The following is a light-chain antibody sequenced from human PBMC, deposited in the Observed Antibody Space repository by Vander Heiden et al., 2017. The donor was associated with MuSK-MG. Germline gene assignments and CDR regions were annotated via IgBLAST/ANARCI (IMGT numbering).Light chain of an antibody. V-gene: IGLV6-57*03. J-gene: IGLJ2*01. Sequence: FMLIQPHSVSESPGKTVTIACTRSSGSSASDYVQWYQQRPGSAPTTVIYEDDQRPSGVPDRFSGSVDSSSNSASLTISGLKTEDEADYFCQSYDNNNVVLGGGTKLTVL. CDR3: QSYDNNNVV. CDR1: SGSSASDY. CDR2: EDD.